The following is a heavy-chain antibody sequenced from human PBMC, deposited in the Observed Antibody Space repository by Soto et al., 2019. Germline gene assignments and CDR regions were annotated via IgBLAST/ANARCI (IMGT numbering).Heavy chain of an antibody. J-gene: IGHJ6*03. Sequence: GGSLRLSCAASGFTFSSYAMSWVRQAPGKGLEWVSAISGSGGSTYYADSVKGRFTISRDNSKNTLYLQMNSLRAEDTAVYYCAGCSSTSYYYYMDVWGKGTTVTVSS. V-gene: IGHV3-23*01. CDR3: AGCSSTSYYYYMDV. D-gene: IGHD2-2*01. CDR2: ISGSGGST. CDR1: GFTFSSYA.